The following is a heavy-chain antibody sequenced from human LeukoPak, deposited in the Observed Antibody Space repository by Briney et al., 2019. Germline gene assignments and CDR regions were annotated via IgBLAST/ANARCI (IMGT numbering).Heavy chain of an antibody. CDR1: GFTFDDYA. J-gene: IGHJ3*02. CDR2: ISWNSGSI. V-gene: IGHV3-9*03. D-gene: IGHD1-1*01. Sequence: PGGSLRLSCGASGFTFDDYAMHWVRQAPGKGLEWVSGISWNSGSIGYEDSVKGRFTISRDNAKNSLYLQMNSLRAEDMALYYCAKDISTTGTTGAFDIWGQGTMVTVSS. CDR3: AKDISTTGTTGAFDI.